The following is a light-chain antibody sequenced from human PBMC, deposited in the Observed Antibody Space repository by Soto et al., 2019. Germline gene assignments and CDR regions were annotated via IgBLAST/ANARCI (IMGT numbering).Light chain of an antibody. CDR1: QTISNW. Sequence: DIRMTQSPSTLSASVGDRVTITCRASQTISNWLAWYQQKPGKAPKVLIYDVSTLDGGVPSRFSGRRSGTDFTLTISSLQPSDFATYYCQQYNTYPLTFGGGTKVDI. J-gene: IGKJ4*01. V-gene: IGKV1-5*01. CDR2: DVS. CDR3: QQYNTYPLT.